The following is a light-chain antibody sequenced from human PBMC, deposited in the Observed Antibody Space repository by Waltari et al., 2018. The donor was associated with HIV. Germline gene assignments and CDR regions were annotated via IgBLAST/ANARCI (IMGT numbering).Light chain of an antibody. Sequence: EIVLTQSPGTLSLSPGDRATLFCRASQNVDSNYIAWYQHKSVQPPRLLISGASSRATGIPDKFGGSGSGTHFTLTINELAPEDFAMYYCQQYGTSPTFGQGTKVEI. CDR3: QQYGTSPT. J-gene: IGKJ1*01. V-gene: IGKV3-20*01. CDR2: GAS. CDR1: QNVDSNY.